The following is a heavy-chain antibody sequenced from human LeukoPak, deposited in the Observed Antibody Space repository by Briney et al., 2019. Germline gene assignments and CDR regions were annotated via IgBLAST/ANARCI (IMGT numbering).Heavy chain of an antibody. CDR3: ATMRSTYGFDY. CDR2: INPNSGGT. V-gene: IGHV1-2*02. J-gene: IGHJ4*02. CDR1: GYTFNAYY. Sequence: ASVKVSCKASGYTFNAYYIYWVRQAPGQGLEWMGWINPNSGGTKYAQTFQGRVTMTRDTSISTAYMELSRLRSDDMAMYYCATMRSTYGFDYWGQGTLVTVSS. D-gene: IGHD3-10*01.